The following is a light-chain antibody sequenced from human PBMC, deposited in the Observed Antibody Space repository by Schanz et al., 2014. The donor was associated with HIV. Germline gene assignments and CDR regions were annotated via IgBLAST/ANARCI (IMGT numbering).Light chain of an antibody. J-gene: IGKJ1*01. CDR3: QQYNNWPRT. CDR1: QTVNSH. V-gene: IGKV3-15*01. CDR2: GAS. Sequence: EIVMTQSPATLSVSPGERATLSCRASQTVNSHLAWYQQKPGQAPRLLIYGASTRVTGIPGRFSASGSGTEFTLTISSLQSEDFAVYYCQQYNNWPRTFGQGTKVESK.